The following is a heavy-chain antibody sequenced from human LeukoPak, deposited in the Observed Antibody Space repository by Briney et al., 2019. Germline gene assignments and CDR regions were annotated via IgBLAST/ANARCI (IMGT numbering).Heavy chain of an antibody. CDR1: GYTFTSYY. V-gene: IGHV1-69*13. CDR3: AREITTTEPPYYGMDV. Sequence: EASVKVSCKASGYTFTSYYMHWVRQAPGQGLEWMGGIIPIFGTANYAQKFQGRVTITADESTSTAYMELSSLRSEDTAVYYCAREITTTEPPYYGMDVWGQGTTVTVSS. D-gene: IGHD1-14*01. CDR2: IIPIFGTA. J-gene: IGHJ6*02.